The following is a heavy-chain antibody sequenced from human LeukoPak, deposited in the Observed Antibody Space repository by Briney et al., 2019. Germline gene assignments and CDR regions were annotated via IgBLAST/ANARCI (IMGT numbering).Heavy chain of an antibody. CDR3: ASVRGYYFDN. Sequence: PGGSLRLSCAASGFTFSSYAMSWVRQAPGKGLEWVSAISGSGGSTYYADSVKGRFTISRDNAKNSLYLQMNSLRAEDTAVYYCASVRGYYFDNWGQGTLVTVSS. V-gene: IGHV3-23*01. D-gene: IGHD3-10*01. J-gene: IGHJ4*02. CDR2: ISGSGGST. CDR1: GFTFSSYA.